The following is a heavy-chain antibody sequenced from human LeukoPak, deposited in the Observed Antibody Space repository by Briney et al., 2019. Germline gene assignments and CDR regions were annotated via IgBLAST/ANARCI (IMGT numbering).Heavy chain of an antibody. J-gene: IGHJ4*02. CDR3: ARAPRHIVVVTAILGYFDY. CDR2: IYYSGST. Sequence: SETLSLTCTVSGGSISSGGYYWSWIRQHPGKGLEWIGYIYYSGSTYYNPSLKSRVTISVDTSKNQFSLKLSSVTAADTAVYYCARAPRHIVVVTAILGYFDYWGQGTLVTVSS. V-gene: IGHV4-31*03. CDR1: GGSISSGGYY. D-gene: IGHD2-21*02.